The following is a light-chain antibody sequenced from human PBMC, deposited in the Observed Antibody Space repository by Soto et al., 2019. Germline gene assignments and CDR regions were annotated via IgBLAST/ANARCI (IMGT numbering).Light chain of an antibody. J-gene: IGLJ1*01. Sequence: QSALTQPASVSGSPGQSITISCTGTSSDVGGYNFVSWYQQHPGKAPKLMIYEVSNRPSGVSNRFSGSKSGNTASLTISALQADDEAAYYCSSYRSSSSYVFGTGTKLTVL. CDR2: EVS. CDR3: SSYRSSSSYV. CDR1: SSDVGGYNF. V-gene: IGLV2-14*01.